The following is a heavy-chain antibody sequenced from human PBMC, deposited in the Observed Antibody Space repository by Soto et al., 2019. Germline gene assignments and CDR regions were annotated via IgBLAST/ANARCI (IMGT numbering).Heavy chain of an antibody. Sequence: PGESLKISCRTSGYRFTSYWIAWVRQMPGKGLEWMGIIFPSDSDTRYSPSFQGQVTISADRSTSTVFLQWASLKASDTAVYFCAGKDKSGYFNWFGPWGQGTLVTVSS. J-gene: IGHJ5*02. CDR2: IFPSDSDT. V-gene: IGHV5-51*01. CDR3: AGKDKSGYFNWFGP. D-gene: IGHD3-22*01. CDR1: GYRFTSYW.